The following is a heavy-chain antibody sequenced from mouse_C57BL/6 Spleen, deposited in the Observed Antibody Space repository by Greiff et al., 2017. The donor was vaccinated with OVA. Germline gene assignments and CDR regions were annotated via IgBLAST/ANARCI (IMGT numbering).Heavy chain of an antibody. CDR3: TRPDYDVRAWFAD. D-gene: IGHD2-4*01. CDR2: IRTKANNPAT. J-gene: IGHJ3*01. Sequence: EVKVEESGGGLVQPGGSMKLSCAASGFTFSDAWMDWVRQSPEKGLEWVVDIRTKANNPATYYAFSVKGRFTNSRDESKSSVYRQMNSLRAEDTGIEYCTRPDYDVRAWFADWGKGTLVTVSA. V-gene: IGHV6-6*01. CDR1: GFTFSDAW.